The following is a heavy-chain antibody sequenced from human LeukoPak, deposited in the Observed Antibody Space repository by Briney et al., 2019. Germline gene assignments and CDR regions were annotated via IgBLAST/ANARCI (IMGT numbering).Heavy chain of an antibody. CDR1: GYTFTSYG. J-gene: IGHJ4*02. CDR3: ARGGSSSWASRVPEYFDY. CDR2: ISAYNGNT. V-gene: IGHV1-18*01. Sequence: ASVKVSCKASGYTFTSYGISWVRQAPGQGLEWMGWISAYNGNTNYAQKLQGRVTMTTDTSTSTAYMELSSLRSEDTAVYYCARGGSSSWASRVPEYFDYWGQGTLVTVSS. D-gene: IGHD6-13*01.